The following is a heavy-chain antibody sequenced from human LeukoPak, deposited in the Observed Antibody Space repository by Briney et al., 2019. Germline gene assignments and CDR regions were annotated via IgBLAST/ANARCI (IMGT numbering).Heavy chain of an antibody. CDR2: INPNSGGT. V-gene: IGHV1-2*02. CDR3: ARDYDSSGYYGAWYYYGMDV. J-gene: IGHJ6*02. D-gene: IGHD3-22*01. Sequence: ASVTVSCKASGYTFTGYYMHWVRQAPGQGLEWMGWINPNSGGTNYAQKFQGRVTMTRDTSISTAYTELSRLRSDDTAVYYCARDYDSSGYYGAWYYYGMDVWGQGTTVTVSS. CDR1: GYTFTGYY.